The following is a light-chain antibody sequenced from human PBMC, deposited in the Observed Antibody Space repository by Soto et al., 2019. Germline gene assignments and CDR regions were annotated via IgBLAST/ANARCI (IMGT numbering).Light chain of an antibody. CDR3: TSWTTSTTMI. Sequence: QSALTQPASVSGSPGQAITISCNGTSSDIGAYNFVSWYQQHPGKAPKLMLYDVNIRPSGVSNRFSGSKSGNTASLTISGRHAEDEADYSCTSWTTSTTMIFGGGTKLTVL. V-gene: IGLV2-14*03. CDR2: DVN. CDR1: SSDIGAYNF. J-gene: IGLJ2*01.